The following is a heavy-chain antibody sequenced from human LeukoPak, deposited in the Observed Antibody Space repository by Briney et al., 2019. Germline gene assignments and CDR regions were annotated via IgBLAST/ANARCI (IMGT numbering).Heavy chain of an antibody. V-gene: IGHV4-59*01. CDR1: GGSIISYY. CDR2: IYYNGSS. J-gene: IGHJ2*01. Sequence: SGTLSLTCTVSGGSIISYYWSWIRQPPARGVEGVGYIYYNGSSNYNPSLKSRVTISVDTSKNQYSLKLTPGTAAGTAVYYCARSGNSTGWQSYWYFDPGGSGTLVTASS. D-gene: IGHD6-19*01. CDR3: ARSGNSTGWQSYWYFDP.